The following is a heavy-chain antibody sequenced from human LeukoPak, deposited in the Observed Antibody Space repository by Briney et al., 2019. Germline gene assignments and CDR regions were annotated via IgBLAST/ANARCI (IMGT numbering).Heavy chain of an antibody. CDR2: IYYIGST. Sequence: PSETLSLTCTVSGGSISSYYWSWIRQPPGKGLEWIGYIYYIGSTNYNPSIKRRVTISVDTSKKQFSLKLSSVPAADTAVYYCARQSWRCYSSHTIYLFDYWGQGPLVTVSS. V-gene: IGHV4-59*08. CDR3: ARQSWRCYSSHTIYLFDY. D-gene: IGHD2-2*02. J-gene: IGHJ4*02. CDR1: GGSISSYY.